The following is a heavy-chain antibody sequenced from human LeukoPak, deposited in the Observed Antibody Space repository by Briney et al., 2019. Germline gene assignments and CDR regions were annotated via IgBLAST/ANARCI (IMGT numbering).Heavy chain of an antibody. CDR3: ARSDSYDTSPPRY. J-gene: IGHJ4*01. CDR2: HYPKGST. D-gene: IGHD3-22*01. V-gene: IGHV4-61*02. Sequence: SQTLSLTCAVSGGSFSTSIHFWSWIRQPAGKGLEWIGRHYPKGSTNYKPSLKSRVSLSIDMSKNHFSLELASLTAADTAVYYCARSDSYDTSPPRYWGPGILVTASS. CDR1: GGSFSTSIHF.